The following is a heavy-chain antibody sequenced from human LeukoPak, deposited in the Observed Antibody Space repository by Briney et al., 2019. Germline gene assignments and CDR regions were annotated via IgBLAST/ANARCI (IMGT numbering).Heavy chain of an antibody. Sequence: SETLSLTCAVSGFSLSSGYYWGWIRQPPGKGLEWIGSIYHSGSTYYNPSLKSRVTISVDTSKNQFSLKLSSVTAADTAVYYCARRGYSGYDFYYFDYWGQGTLVTVSS. CDR2: IYHSGST. D-gene: IGHD5-12*01. V-gene: IGHV4-38-2*01. CDR3: ARRGYSGYDFYYFDY. CDR1: GFSLSSGYY. J-gene: IGHJ4*02.